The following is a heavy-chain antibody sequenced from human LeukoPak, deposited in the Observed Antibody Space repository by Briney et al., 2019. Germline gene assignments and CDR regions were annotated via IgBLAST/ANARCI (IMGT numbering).Heavy chain of an antibody. V-gene: IGHV3-21*01. Sequence: GGPLRLSCAASGFTFSSYSMSWVRQAPGKGLEWVSSISSSSSYIYYADSVKGRFTISRDNAKNSLYLQMNSLRAEDTAVYYCARAKVAYGMDVWGQGTTVTVSS. D-gene: IGHD5-12*01. CDR2: ISSSSSYI. CDR1: GFTFSSYS. CDR3: ARAKVAYGMDV. J-gene: IGHJ6*02.